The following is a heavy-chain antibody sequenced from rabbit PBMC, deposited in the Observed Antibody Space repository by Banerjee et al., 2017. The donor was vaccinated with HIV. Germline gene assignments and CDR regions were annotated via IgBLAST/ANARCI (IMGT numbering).Heavy chain of an antibody. V-gene: IGHV1S45*01. CDR2: IDTGSTSSS. J-gene: IGHJ6*01. CDR3: ARRAGDGPDWKL. Sequence: QEQLEESGGDLVKPEGSLTITCTASGLDFSSSYWICWVRQAPGKGLEWIACIDTGSTSSSYYASWAKGRFTISKTSSTTVTLQMTDLTGADTATYFCARRAGDGPDWKLWGPGTLVTVS. D-gene: IGHD2-1*01. CDR1: GLDFSSSYW.